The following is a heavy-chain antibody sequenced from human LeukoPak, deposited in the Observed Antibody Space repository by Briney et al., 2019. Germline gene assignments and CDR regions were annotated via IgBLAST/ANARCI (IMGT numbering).Heavy chain of an antibody. V-gene: IGHV1-69*05. CDR3: ARDTWDGTTLSWFDP. Sequence: SVKVSCKASGGTFSSYAISWVRQAPGQGLEWMGGIIPIFGTANYAQKFQGRVTITTDESTSTAYMELSSLRSEDTAVYYCARDTWDGTTLSWFDPWGQGTLVTVSS. CDR2: IIPIFGTA. D-gene: IGHD1-7*01. CDR1: GGTFSSYA. J-gene: IGHJ5*02.